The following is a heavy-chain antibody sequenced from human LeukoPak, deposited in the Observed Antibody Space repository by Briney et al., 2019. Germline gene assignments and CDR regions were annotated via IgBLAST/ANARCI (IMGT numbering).Heavy chain of an antibody. CDR2: ISGSGGST. CDR1: GFTFSSYA. CDR3: AKGIHLSLSEDDY. Sequence: QSGGSLRLSCATSGFTFSSYAMSWVRQAPGKGLEWVSAISGSGGSTYYADSVKGRFTISRDNSKNTLYLQMNSLRAEDTAVYYCAKGIHLSLSEDDYWGQGTLVTVSS. J-gene: IGHJ4*02. V-gene: IGHV3-23*01. D-gene: IGHD5-18*01.